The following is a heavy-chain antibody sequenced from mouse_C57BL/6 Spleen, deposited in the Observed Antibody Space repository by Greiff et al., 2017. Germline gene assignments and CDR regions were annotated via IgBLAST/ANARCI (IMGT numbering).Heavy chain of an antibody. J-gene: IGHJ4*01. V-gene: IGHV5-4*03. CDR2: ISDGGSYT. CDR1: GFTFSSYP. Sequence: EVKLVESGGGLVKPGGSLKLSCAASGFTFSSYPMSWVRQTPEKRLEWVATISDGGSYTYYPDNVKGRFTISRDNAKNNLYLQMSHLKSEDTAMYYCARGGLRRGYAMDYWGQGTSVTVSS. D-gene: IGHD2-4*01. CDR3: ARGGLRRGYAMDY.